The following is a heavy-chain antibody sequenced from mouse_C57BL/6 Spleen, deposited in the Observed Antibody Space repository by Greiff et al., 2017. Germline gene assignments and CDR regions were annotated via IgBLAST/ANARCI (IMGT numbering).Heavy chain of an antibody. CDR2: IDPENGDT. J-gene: IGHJ2*01. CDR1: GFNIKDDY. D-gene: IGHD1-1*01. V-gene: IGHV14-4*01. Sequence: VHVKQSGAELVRPGASVKLSCTASGFNIKDDYMHWVKQRPEQGLEWIGWIDPENGDTEYASKFQGKATITADTSSNTAYLQLSSLTSEDTAVYYCTTGITTVVAPYFDYWGQGTTLTVSS. CDR3: TTGITTVVAPYFDY.